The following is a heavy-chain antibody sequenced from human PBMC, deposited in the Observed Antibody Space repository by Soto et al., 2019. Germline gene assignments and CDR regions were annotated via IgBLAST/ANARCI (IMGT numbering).Heavy chain of an antibody. J-gene: IGHJ6*02. V-gene: IGHV3-21*01. D-gene: IGHD2-15*01. CDR2: ISSSSSYI. Sequence: GGSLRLSCAASGFTFSSYSMNWVRQAPGKGLEWVSSISSSSSYIYYADSVKGRFTISRDNAKNSLYLQMNSLRAEDTAVYYCARERGPGGYYYYYYGMDVWGQGTTVTVSS. CDR1: GFTFSSYS. CDR3: ARERGPGGYYYYYYGMDV.